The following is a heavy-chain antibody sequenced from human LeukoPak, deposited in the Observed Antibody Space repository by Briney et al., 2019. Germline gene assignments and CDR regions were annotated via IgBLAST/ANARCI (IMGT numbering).Heavy chain of an antibody. J-gene: IGHJ4*02. CDR2: MNPNTGNT. Sequence: ASVKVSCKASGYTFTSYNIDWVRQATGQGLEWMGWMNPNTGNTGYAQKFQGRVTMTRNTSISTAYMELRSLRSDDTAVYYCARGRVLLWFGESVGYFDYWGQGTLVTVSS. V-gene: IGHV1-8*01. CDR1: GYTFTSYN. D-gene: IGHD3-10*01. CDR3: ARGRVLLWFGESVGYFDY.